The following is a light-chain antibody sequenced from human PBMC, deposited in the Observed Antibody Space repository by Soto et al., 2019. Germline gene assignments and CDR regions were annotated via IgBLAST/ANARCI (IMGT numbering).Light chain of an antibody. CDR2: EVS. J-gene: IGKJ2*01. V-gene: IGKV2D-29*01. Sequence: DIVMTQTPLSLSVTPGQPASISCTSSQRLLHSDGQTYLFWYLQKPGQPPQLLIYEVSNRLSGVPDRFSGSGSGTDFTLKISRVEAEDVAVYYCLHSIQTPYTFGQGTKLEIK. CDR3: LHSIQTPYT. CDR1: QRLLHSDGQTY.